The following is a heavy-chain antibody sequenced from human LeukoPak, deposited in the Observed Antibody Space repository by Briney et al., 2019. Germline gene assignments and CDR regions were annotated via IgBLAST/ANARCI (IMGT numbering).Heavy chain of an antibody. J-gene: IGHJ4*02. V-gene: IGHV3-11*01. CDR2: ISSSGSTI. CDR3: ARGDQFLYYYDSNPFDY. CDR1: GFTFSDYY. D-gene: IGHD3-22*01. Sequence: PGGSLRLSCAASGFTFSDYYMSWIRQAPGKGLEWVSYISSSGSTIYYADSVKGRFTISRDNAKNSLYLQMNSLRSEDTAVYYCARGDQFLYYYDSNPFDYWGQGTLVTVSS.